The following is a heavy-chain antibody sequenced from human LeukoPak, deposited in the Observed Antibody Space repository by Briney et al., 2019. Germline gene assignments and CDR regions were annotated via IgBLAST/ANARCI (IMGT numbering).Heavy chain of an antibody. Sequence: PGESLRLSCAASGFTFSSYAMHWVRQAPGKGLEWVAVISYDGSNKYYADSVKGRFTISRDNSKNTLYLQMNSLRAEDTAVYYCARDWAAGERYYDSSGYSRPDYWGQGTLVTVSS. CDR1: GFTFSSYA. CDR3: ARDWAAGERYYDSSGYSRPDY. CDR2: ISYDGSNK. J-gene: IGHJ4*02. V-gene: IGHV3-30*04. D-gene: IGHD3-22*01.